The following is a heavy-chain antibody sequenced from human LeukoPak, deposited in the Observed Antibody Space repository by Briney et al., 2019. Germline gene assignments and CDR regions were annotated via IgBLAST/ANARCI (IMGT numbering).Heavy chain of an antibody. V-gene: IGHV3-21*01. Sequence: GGSLRLSCAASGFTFSSYSMNWVRQAPGKGLEWVSSISSSSSYIYYADSVKGRFTISRDNAKNSLYLQMNSLRAEDTAVYYCARDAQDSGSYLCAFDIWGQGTMVTVSS. D-gene: IGHD1-26*01. J-gene: IGHJ3*02. CDR2: ISSSSSYI. CDR3: ARDAQDSGSYLCAFDI. CDR1: GFTFSSYS.